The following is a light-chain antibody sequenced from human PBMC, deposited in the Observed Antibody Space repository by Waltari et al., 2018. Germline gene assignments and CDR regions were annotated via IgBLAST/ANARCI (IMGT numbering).Light chain of an antibody. Sequence: QSVPTHPPSVSGAPRPRVTIASTGTSSNVRAGNAVPWYQQLPGTVPKLLLDGNNNRPSGVPDLFSGSKSGTSASLAITGLQAEDEGDYYCQSYDRSLSGWVFGGGTKLTVL. V-gene: IGLV1-40*01. CDR2: GNN. CDR3: QSYDRSLSGWV. CDR1: SSNVRAGNA. J-gene: IGLJ3*02.